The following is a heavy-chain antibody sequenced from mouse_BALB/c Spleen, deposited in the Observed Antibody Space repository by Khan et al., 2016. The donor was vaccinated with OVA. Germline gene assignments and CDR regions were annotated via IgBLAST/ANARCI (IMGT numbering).Heavy chain of an antibody. V-gene: IGHV9-2-1*01. D-gene: IGHD2-4*01. J-gene: IGHJ4*01. CDR1: GYTFTDYS. CDR2: INTETGEP. CDR3: TRNDYERGGLYAMDY. Sequence: IQLVESGPELKKPGETVKISCKASGYTFTDYSMQWVKQAPGKGLKWVGWINTETGEPTYADDFKGRFAFSLDTSASTAYLHIHNLKNEDTATYFCTRNDYERGGLYAMDYWGQGTSVTVSS.